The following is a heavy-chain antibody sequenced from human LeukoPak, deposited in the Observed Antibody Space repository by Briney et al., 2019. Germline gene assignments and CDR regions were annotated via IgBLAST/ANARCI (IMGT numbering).Heavy chain of an antibody. Sequence: GGSLRLSCAASGFTFSSYAMHWVRQAPGKGLEWVAVISYDGSNKYYADSVKGRFTISRDNSKNMLYLQMNSLRAEDTAVYYCAALGGSGWYYRRYYGMDVWGQGTTVTVSS. D-gene: IGHD6-19*01. CDR3: AALGGSGWYYRRYYGMDV. CDR2: ISYDGSNK. CDR1: GFTFSSYA. V-gene: IGHV3-30-3*01. J-gene: IGHJ6*02.